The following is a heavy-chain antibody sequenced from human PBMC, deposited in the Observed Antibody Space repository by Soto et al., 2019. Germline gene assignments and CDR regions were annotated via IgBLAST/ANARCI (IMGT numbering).Heavy chain of an antibody. CDR1: GVTLSRYA. CDR3: AIPPGGWLKTCDY. D-gene: IGHD3-16*01. V-gene: IGHV3-23*01. J-gene: IGHJ4*02. CDR2: TTGSGGST. Sequence: GGSLRLSCAASGVTLSRYAMSWVPQARGKGLECVSATTGSGGSTYYADSVRGRSTISGDRSKIRLYLQLNSLRADDTAVYYCAIPPGGWLKTCDYRFQVTIGT.